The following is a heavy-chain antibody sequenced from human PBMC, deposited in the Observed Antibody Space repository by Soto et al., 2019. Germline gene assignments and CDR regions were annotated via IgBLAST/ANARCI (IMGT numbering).Heavy chain of an antibody. CDR3: AREGGGVYCSGGSCYGRYFDY. J-gene: IGHJ4*02. D-gene: IGHD2-15*01. V-gene: IGHV3-53*02. CDR2: IYSGGDT. CDR1: GFTVSSNY. Sequence: EVRLVETGGGLIQPGGSLRLSCVASGFTVSSNYMSWVRQAPGKGLEWVSIIYSGGDTYYADSVQGRFTISRDNSKNTLDLQMNSRRVEDTAVYYCAREGGGVYCSGGSCYGRYFDYWGQGTLVTVSA.